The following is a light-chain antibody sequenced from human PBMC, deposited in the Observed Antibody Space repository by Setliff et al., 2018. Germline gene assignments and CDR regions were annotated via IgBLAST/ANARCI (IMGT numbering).Light chain of an antibody. Sequence: QSALTQPRSVSGSPGQSVTISCTGTSSDVGGYNYVSWYQQHPGKAPKLMIYDVGKRPSGVPDRFSGSKSGNTASLTISGLQAEDEADYYCCSYAGSYTSFEVFGTGTKGTVL. V-gene: IGLV2-11*01. CDR3: CSYAGSYTSFEV. J-gene: IGLJ1*01. CDR2: DVG. CDR1: SSDVGGYNY.